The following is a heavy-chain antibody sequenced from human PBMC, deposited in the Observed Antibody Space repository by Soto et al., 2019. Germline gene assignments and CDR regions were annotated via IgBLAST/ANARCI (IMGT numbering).Heavy chain of an antibody. CDR2: IYYSGST. J-gene: IGHJ4*02. Sequence: QVQLQESGPGLVKPSETLSLTCTVSGGSISSYYWSWIRQPPGKGLEWIGYIYYSGSTNYNPSLKRRVTISVDTSKNQFSLKLSSVTAADTAVYYCARLPNQRYCSGGSCYQRYYFDYWGQGTLVTVSS. V-gene: IGHV4-59*01. D-gene: IGHD2-15*01. CDR1: GGSISSYY. CDR3: ARLPNQRYCSGGSCYQRYYFDY.